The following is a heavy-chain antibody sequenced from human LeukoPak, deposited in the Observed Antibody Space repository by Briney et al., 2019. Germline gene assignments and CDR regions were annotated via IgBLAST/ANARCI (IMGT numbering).Heavy chain of an antibody. V-gene: IGHV3-21*01. J-gene: IGHJ6*02. D-gene: IGHD3-3*01. CDR1: GFTFSRHS. CDR3: ARDLTINTYYYGMDV. CDR2: ISSGSSYK. Sequence: GGSLRLSCAASGFTFSRHSMNWVRQAPGKGLEWVSSISSGSSYKYYGDSVKGRFTVSRDNGKNSLYLQMNSLRAEDTAVYYCARDLTINTYYYGMDVWGQGTTVTVSS.